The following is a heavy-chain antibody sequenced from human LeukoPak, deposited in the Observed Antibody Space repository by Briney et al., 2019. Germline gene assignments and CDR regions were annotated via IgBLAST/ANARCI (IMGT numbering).Heavy chain of an antibody. CDR2: IDYSEST. CDR3: ARGADSSGYYSIFYFDY. D-gene: IGHD3-22*01. CDR1: GGSLSSYY. V-gene: IGHV4-59*01. Sequence: SGTLSLTSAVSGGSLSSYYWNWIRRPPGPEVGGLGGIDYSESTNYNPSLKRRVTISVDTSKNQFSLKLSSVAAADTAVYYCARGADSSGYYSIFYFDYWGEGSLVTVSS. J-gene: IGHJ4*02.